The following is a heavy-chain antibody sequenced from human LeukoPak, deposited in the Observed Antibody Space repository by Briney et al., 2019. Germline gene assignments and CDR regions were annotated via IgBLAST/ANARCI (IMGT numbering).Heavy chain of an antibody. J-gene: IGHJ4*02. Sequence: SETLSLTCTVSGGSISSYYWSWIRQPPGKGLEWIGYIYYSGSTNYNPSLKSRVTISVDTSKNQFSLKLSSVTAADAAVYYCARELDGSGYWGQGTLVTVSS. CDR3: ARELDGSGY. CDR1: GGSISSYY. V-gene: IGHV4-59*01. D-gene: IGHD3-10*01. CDR2: IYYSGST.